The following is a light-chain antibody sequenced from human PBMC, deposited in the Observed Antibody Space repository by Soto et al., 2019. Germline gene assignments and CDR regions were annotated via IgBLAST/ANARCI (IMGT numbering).Light chain of an antibody. J-gene: IGKJ5*01. CDR3: QQRNIWPPVT. CDR1: PSVTNS. V-gene: IGKV3-11*01. Sequence: PGERATLSCRASPSVTNSLAWYQQKPGQAPRLLIYGAFNRATGIPARFSGSGYGTDFTLTISSLEPEDFAVYYCQQRNIWPPVTFGQGTRLEIK. CDR2: GAF.